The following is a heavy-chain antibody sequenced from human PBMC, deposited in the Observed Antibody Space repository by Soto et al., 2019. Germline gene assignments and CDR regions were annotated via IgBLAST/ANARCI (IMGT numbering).Heavy chain of an antibody. CDR2: ITISGNYI. Sequence: VRLSCAASGFAFQTYTMEWLRQPPGKGLEWVSSITISGNYIYYADSVKGRFTISRDNGRNSVYLQMNSLRAEDTAVYYCAKVGVLRTNFRWFDLWGQGTLVTVSS. J-gene: IGHJ5*02. CDR3: AKVGVLRTNFRWFDL. CDR1: GFAFQTYT. V-gene: IGHV3-21*01. D-gene: IGHD2-8*01.